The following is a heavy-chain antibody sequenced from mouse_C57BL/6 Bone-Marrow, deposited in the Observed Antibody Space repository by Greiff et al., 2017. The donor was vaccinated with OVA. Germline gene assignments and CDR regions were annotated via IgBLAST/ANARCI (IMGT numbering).Heavy chain of an antibody. CDR2: IYPGSGST. V-gene: IGHV1-55*01. CDR1: GYTFTSYW. J-gene: IGHJ3*01. D-gene: IGHD2-2*01. CDR3: ERYYYAYPY. Sequence: QVQLQQPGAELVKPGASVKMSCKASGYTFTSYWITWVKQRPGQGLEWIGDIYPGSGSTNYNEKFKSPATLTVDTSSSTAYMPLSSLTSEDSAVYYGERYYYAYPYWGQGTLVTVSA.